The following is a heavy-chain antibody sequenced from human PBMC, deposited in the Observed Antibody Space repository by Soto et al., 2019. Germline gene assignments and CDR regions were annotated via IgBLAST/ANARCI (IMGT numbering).Heavy chain of an antibody. J-gene: IGHJ6*02. V-gene: IGHV4-34*01. D-gene: IGHD3-10*01. CDR1: GGSFSGYY. CDR3: ARVQKYGSGSYYALNYYYYYGMDV. CDR2: INHSRST. Sequence: SETLSLTCAVYGGSFSGYYWSWIRQPPGKGLERIGEINHSRSTNYNPSLKSRVTISVDTNKNQISIKMRSVTAADTAVYYCARVQKYGSGSYYALNYYYYYGMDVWGQGTTVT.